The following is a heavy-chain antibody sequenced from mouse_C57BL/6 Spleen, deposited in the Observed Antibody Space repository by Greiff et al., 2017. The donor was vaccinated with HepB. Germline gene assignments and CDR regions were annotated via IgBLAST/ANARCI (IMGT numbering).Heavy chain of an antibody. CDR3: ARVGDYDRENCAMDY. CDR2: IDPYSGGT. CDR1: GYTFTSYW. Sequence: QVQLQQPGAELVKPGASVKLSCKASGYTFTSYWMHWVKQRPGRGLEWIGRIDPYSGGTKYNEKFKSKATLTVDKPSSTAYMQLSSLTSEDSAVYYCARVGDYDRENCAMDYWGQGTSVTVSS. D-gene: IGHD2-4*01. J-gene: IGHJ4*01. V-gene: IGHV1-72*01.